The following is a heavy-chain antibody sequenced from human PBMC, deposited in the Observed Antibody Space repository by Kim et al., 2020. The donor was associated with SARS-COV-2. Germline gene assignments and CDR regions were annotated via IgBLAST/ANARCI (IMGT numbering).Heavy chain of an antibody. D-gene: IGHD1-26*01. CDR2: ISANSGST. V-gene: IGHV3-23*01. J-gene: IGHJ4*02. Sequence: GGSLRLSCVASGFTFSGYAMSWVRQAPGKGLEWVSGISANSGSTKYGDSVKGRFSISRDNSKNTLYLQMNSLRAEDTAVYYCAKGVKREGYYLAPDYWGQGTLVTVSS. CDR3: AKGVKREGYYLAPDY. CDR1: GFTFSGYA.